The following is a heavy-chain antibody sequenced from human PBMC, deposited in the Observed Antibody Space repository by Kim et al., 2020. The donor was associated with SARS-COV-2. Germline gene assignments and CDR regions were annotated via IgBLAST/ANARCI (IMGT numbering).Heavy chain of an antibody. CDR2: IGGDVSDT. Sequence: GGSLRLSCAASGFTFSGHWMHWVRQAPGKGLEWVSRIGGDVSDTTYADSVKGRFTISRDNAKNTMYLQMISLTVEDTAVYYCTREGPGPVDFDYWGQGTLVTVSS. CDR1: GFTFSGHW. CDR3: TREGPGPVDFDY. D-gene: IGHD5-12*01. V-gene: IGHV3-74*01. J-gene: IGHJ4*02.